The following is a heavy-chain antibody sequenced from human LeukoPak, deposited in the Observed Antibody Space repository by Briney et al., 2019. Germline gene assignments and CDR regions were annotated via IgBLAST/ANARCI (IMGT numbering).Heavy chain of an antibody. CDR1: GSTFTVSY. V-gene: IGHV1-2*02. CDR3: ARPLNSGAYPVDC. J-gene: IGHJ4*02. CDR2: INPNSGGT. D-gene: IGHD1-26*01. Sequence: ASVKVSCRDSGSTFTVSYMHWVRQAPGQGLEWMGWINPNSGGTNYAQKFQGRVTMTRDTSISTAYMELSSLISDDTAVYYCARPLNSGAYPVDCWGQGTLVTVSS.